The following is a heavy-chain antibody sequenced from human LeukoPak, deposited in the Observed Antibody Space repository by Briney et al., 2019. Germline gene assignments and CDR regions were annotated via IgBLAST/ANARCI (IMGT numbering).Heavy chain of an antibody. CDR2: ISSSSSYI. CDR1: GFTFSSYE. CDR3: ARDRHSSGWYRPYYYYYYMDV. V-gene: IGHV3-21*01. D-gene: IGHD6-19*01. J-gene: IGHJ6*03. Sequence: PGGSLRLSCAASGFTFSSYEMNWVRQAPGKGLEWVSSISSSSSYIYYADSVKGRFTISRDNAKNSLYLQMNSLRAEDTAVYYCARDRHSSGWYRPYYYYYYMDVWGKGTTVTVSS.